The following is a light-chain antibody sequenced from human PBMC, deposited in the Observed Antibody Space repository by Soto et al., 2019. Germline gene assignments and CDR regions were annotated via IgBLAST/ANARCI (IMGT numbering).Light chain of an antibody. CDR3: MQGTHWPPYT. V-gene: IGKV2-30*02. Sequence: DVVMTQSPLSLPVTLGQPASISCRSSQSLVHSDGNTYLNWFQQRPGQSPRRLIYKVSNRDSGVPDRFSVSGSATNFTLKISRVEAEDVGVYYCMQGTHWPPYTFGQGTKLEIK. CDR1: QSLVHSDGNTY. CDR2: KVS. J-gene: IGKJ2*01.